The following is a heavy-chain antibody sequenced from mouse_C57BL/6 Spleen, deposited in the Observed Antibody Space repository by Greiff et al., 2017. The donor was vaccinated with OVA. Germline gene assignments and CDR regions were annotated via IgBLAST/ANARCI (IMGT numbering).Heavy chain of an antibody. Sequence: EVQLQQSGPELVKPGASVKISCKASGYSFTGYYMNWVKQSPEQSLEWIGEINPSTGGTTYNQKFKAKATLTVDTSSSTAYMQLTSLTSEDSAVYYCARALDFDYWGQGTTLTVSS. V-gene: IGHV1-42*01. CDR3: ARALDFDY. J-gene: IGHJ2*01. CDR1: GYSFTGYY. CDR2: INPSTGGT.